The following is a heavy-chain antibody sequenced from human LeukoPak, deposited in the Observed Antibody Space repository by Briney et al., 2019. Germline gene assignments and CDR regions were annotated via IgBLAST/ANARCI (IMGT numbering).Heavy chain of an antibody. V-gene: IGHV4-59*12. D-gene: IGHD5-18*01. CDR3: ARDQGGYAVY. J-gene: IGHJ4*02. CDR1: GGSISSYY. Sequence: SETLSLTCTVSGGSISSYYWSWIRQPPGKGLEWIGYIYYSGSTYYNPSLKSRVTISVDTSKNQFSLKLSSVTAADTAVYYCARDQGGYAVYWGQGTLVTVSS. CDR2: IYYSGST.